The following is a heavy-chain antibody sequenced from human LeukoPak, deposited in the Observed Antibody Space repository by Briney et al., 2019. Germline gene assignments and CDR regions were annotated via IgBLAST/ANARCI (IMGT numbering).Heavy chain of an antibody. CDR1: GGTFISYA. CDR3: ARVSGGRITIFGVDIYGMDV. D-gene: IGHD3-3*01. V-gene: IGHV1-69*04. J-gene: IGHJ6*02. CDR2: IIPILGIA. Sequence: ASVKVSCKASGGTFISYAISWVRQPPGRGLEWVGRIIPILGIANYAQKFQGRVTITADKSTSTAYMELSSLRSEDTAVYYCARVSGGRITIFGVDIYGMDVWGQGTTVTVSS.